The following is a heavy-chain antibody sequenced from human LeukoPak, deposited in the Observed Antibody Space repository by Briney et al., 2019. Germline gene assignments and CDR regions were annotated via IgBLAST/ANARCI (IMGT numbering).Heavy chain of an antibody. CDR1: GGSISSGDYY. V-gene: IGHV4-30-4*01. Sequence: SETLSLTCTVSGGSISSGDYYWSWIRQPPGTGLEWIGYIYYSGSTYYTPSLKSRVTISVATSKNQFSLKLSSVTAADTAVYYCARDPRYSYGLPFDYWGQGTLVTVSS. CDR3: ARDPRYSYGLPFDY. CDR2: IYYSGST. D-gene: IGHD5-18*01. J-gene: IGHJ4*02.